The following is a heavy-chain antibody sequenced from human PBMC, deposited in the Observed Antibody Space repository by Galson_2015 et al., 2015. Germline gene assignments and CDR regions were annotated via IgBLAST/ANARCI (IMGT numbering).Heavy chain of an antibody. CDR3: ARIEGEQYYYDSSGYYESWYFDL. D-gene: IGHD3-22*01. V-gene: IGHV3-11*01. J-gene: IGHJ2*01. CDR1: GFTFSDYY. CDR2: ISSSGSTI. Sequence: SLRLSCAASGFTFSDYYMSWIRQAPGKGREWVSYISSSGSTIYYADSVKGRFTISRDNAKNSLYLQMNSLRAEDTAVYYCARIEGEQYYYDSSGYYESWYFDLWGRGTLVTVSS.